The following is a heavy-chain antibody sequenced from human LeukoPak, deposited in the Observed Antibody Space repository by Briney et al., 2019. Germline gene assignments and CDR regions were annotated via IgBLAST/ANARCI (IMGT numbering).Heavy chain of an antibody. CDR1: GYTLTELS. D-gene: IGHD1-20*01. J-gene: IGHJ4*02. V-gene: IGHV1-24*01. Sequence: ASVKVSCKVSGYTLTELSMHWVRQAPGKGLEWMGGFDPEDGETIYAQEFQGRVTMTEDTSTDTAYMELSSLRSEDTAVYYCATDRGFITGTTFDYWGQGTLVTVSS. CDR2: FDPEDGET. CDR3: ATDRGFITGTTFDY.